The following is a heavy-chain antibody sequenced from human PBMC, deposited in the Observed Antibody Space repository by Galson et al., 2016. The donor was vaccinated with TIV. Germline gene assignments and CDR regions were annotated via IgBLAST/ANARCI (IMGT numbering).Heavy chain of an antibody. J-gene: IGHJ6*02. D-gene: IGHD1-26*01. CDR2: ISYDGSTK. V-gene: IGHV3-30-3*01. CDR1: GFTFSNYA. Sequence: SLRLSCAASGFTFSNYALYWVRQAPGKGLEWLAVISYDGSTKYYADSVMGRFTISRDDSKNTLYLQMNSLRPEDTAVYYCARDHAMYSGSYFGRGYYYYGMEVWGQGTTVTVSS. CDR3: ARDHAMYSGSYFGRGYYYYGMEV.